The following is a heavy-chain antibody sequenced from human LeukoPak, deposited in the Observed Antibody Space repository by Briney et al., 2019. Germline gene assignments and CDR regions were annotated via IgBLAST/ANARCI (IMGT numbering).Heavy chain of an antibody. D-gene: IGHD5-18*01. CDR3: ARDPGVGGYNYGYYYYYGMDV. V-gene: IGHV3-53*01. J-gene: IGHJ6*02. CDR1: GFTVSSNY. Sequence: PGGSLRLSCAASGFTVSSNYMNWVRQAPGKGLEWVPVIYSGGSTYYADSMKGRFTISRDNSKNTLYLQMNSLRAEDTAVYYCARDPGVGGYNYGYYYYYGMDVWGQGTTVTVSS. CDR2: IYSGGST.